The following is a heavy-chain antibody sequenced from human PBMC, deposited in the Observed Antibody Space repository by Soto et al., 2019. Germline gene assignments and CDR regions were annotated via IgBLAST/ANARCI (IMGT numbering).Heavy chain of an antibody. J-gene: IGHJ6*02. CDR2: IVPIFGTA. CDR3: AERELAYGLDV. V-gene: IGHV1-69*01. Sequence: QVQLVQSGAEVKKPGSSVKVSCKASGGTFSRHAISWVRQAPGQGLEWMGGIVPIFGTANYAQKFQGRVTITANESTSTAYMELGRLRSEDTAVYYCAERELAYGLDVWGQGTTVTVSS. CDR1: GGTFSRHA.